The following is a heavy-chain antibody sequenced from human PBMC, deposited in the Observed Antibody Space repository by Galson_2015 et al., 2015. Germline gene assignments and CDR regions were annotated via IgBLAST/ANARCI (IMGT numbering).Heavy chain of an antibody. CDR1: GDSIKTVDW. V-gene: IGHV4/OR15-8*02. Sequence: SETLSLTCDVSGDSIKTVDWWNWVRQPPGKGLEWIGEVYHTGNAQYNPSLARRVTISIDKSKKQFSLNLKSVTAADTAVYYCAKTSSNRPLDYWGPGILVTVSS. CDR3: AKTSSNRPLDY. CDR2: VYHTGNA. J-gene: IGHJ4*02. D-gene: IGHD2-2*01.